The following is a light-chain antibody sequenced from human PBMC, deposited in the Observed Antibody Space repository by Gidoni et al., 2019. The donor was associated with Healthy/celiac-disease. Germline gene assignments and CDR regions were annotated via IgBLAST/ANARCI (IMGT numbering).Light chain of an antibody. Sequence: IVMTHPPATLSVAPGERATLSCRASQSVNSNLAWYQQKPGQAPRLLIYGASTRATGSPARFSGSGSGTEFTLTISSLQSEEFAVYYCQQYNNWPPYTFGQGTKLEIK. CDR3: QQYNNWPPYT. V-gene: IGKV3-15*01. J-gene: IGKJ2*01. CDR1: QSVNSN. CDR2: GAS.